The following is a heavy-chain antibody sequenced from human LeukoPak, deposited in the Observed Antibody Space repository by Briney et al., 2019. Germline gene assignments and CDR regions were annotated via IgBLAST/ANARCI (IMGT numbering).Heavy chain of an antibody. D-gene: IGHD6-13*01. CDR2: IRYDGSEK. V-gene: IGHV3-7*01. CDR1: GFTFNNYW. Sequence: GGSLRLSCEASGFTFNNYWMSWVRQAPGKGLEWVANIRYDGSEKYYVDSVKGRFTISRDNSKNTLYLQMNSLRAEDTAVYYCAKDYLGSSSWPQGYYFDYWGQGTLVTVSS. J-gene: IGHJ4*02. CDR3: AKDYLGSSSWPQGYYFDY.